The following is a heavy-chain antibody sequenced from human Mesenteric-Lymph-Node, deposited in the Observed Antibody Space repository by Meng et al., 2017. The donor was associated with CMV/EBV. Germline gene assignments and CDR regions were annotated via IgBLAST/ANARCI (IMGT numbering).Heavy chain of an antibody. CDR2: ADPNSGYT. Sequence: ASVKVSCKASGGTFSSYAISWVRQATGQGLEWMGRADPNSGYTDSAQRFQGRISLTTNTSISTAYMELSSLTSEDTAVYYCARGGGNRDYWGQGTLVTVSS. J-gene: IGHJ4*02. CDR1: GGTFSSYA. CDR3: ARGGGNRDY. D-gene: IGHD1/OR15-1a*01. V-gene: IGHV1-8*02.